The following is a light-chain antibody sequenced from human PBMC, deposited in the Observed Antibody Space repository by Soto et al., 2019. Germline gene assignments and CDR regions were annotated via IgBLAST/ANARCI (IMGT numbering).Light chain of an antibody. Sequence: ALTQPASVSGSPGQSITISCTGTSSDVGGYNYVSWYQQYPGKAPKLMIYHVSNRPSGVSNRFSGSKSGNSASLTISGLQPEDEADYYCSSYTSTSTYVFGTGTKLTVL. CDR2: HVS. CDR1: SSDVGGYNY. CDR3: SSYTSTSTYV. J-gene: IGLJ1*01. V-gene: IGLV2-14*01.